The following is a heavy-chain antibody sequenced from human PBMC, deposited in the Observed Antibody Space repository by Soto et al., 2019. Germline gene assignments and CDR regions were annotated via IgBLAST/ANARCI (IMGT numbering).Heavy chain of an antibody. V-gene: IGHV1-69*05. CDR1: GGTFSSYA. CDR3: ARAPTYSDHGMVVPAKYGMAV. CDR2: IIPIFGTA. Sequence: QLQLVQSGAEVTKPGSSVKVSCKASGGTFSSYAFSWVRQAPGQGLEWMGGIIPIFGTANYAQKFQGTVTITSDESTNTGYMELSSLRPEDTAVYYCARAPTYSDHGMVVPAKYGMAVWGQGTTVTVSS. J-gene: IGHJ6*02. D-gene: IGHD2-15*01.